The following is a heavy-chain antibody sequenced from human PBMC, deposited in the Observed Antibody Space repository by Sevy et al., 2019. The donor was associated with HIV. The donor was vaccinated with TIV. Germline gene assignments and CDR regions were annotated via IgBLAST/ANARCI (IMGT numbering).Heavy chain of an antibody. CDR1: GFTFSSYW. Sequence: LSLTCAASGFTFSSYWMSWVRQAPGKGLEWVANIKQDGSEKYYVDSVKGRFTISRDNAKNSLYLQMNSLRAEDTXXXXXXXXXXNWFDPWGQGTLVTVSS. J-gene: IGHJ5*02. V-gene: IGHV3-7*01. CDR3: XXXXXNWFDP. CDR2: IKQDGSEK.